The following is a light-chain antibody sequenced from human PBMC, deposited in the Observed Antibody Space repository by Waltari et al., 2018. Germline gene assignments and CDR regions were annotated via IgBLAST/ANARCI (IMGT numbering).Light chain of an antibody. CDR2: DVY. CDR1: SSYVGGYDF. J-gene: IGLJ2*01. V-gene: IGLV2-14*03. Sequence: QSALTQPASVSGSPGQSITISCTGTSSYVGGYDFVSWYPQYPGKAPKLVIYDVYYLPSGVSHRFSASKSGNTASLTISGLQTEDEADYYCSSYTSISTSVVFGGGTKLTVL. CDR3: SSYTSISTSVV.